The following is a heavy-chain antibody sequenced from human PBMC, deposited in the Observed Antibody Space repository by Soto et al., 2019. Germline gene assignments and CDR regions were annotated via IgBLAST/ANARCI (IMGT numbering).Heavy chain of an antibody. CDR3: SRARSWSYFVLEY. V-gene: IGHV4-31*03. CDR2: IYSRGNT. J-gene: IGHJ1*01. D-gene: IGHD3-10*01. Sequence: QVQLQESGPGLVKPSQTLSLTCTVSRGAINRGLYYWTWIRQHPGKGLEWIGYIYSRGNTYYTPSLKSRVDITVDRSKNQFSLSVRSVSAADSAVYYCSRARSWSYFVLEYWGQGDQVTVSP. CDR1: RGAINRGLYY.